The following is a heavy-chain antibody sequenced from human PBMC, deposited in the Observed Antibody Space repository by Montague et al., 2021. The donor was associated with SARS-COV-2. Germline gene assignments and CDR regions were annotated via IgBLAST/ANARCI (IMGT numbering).Heavy chain of an antibody. V-gene: IGHV6-1*01. CDR2: TYYRSEWHT. CDR3: ASGWTLFD. Sequence: CAISGDSVADTRAAWEWLRQEPSRGLELLGSTYYRSEWHTDYAVSVEGRLAIDADTSKNQFSLQLHSVTPEGSAVYYCASGWTLFDWGQGTLVTVSS. D-gene: IGHD6-19*01. J-gene: IGHJ4*02. CDR1: GDSVADTRAA.